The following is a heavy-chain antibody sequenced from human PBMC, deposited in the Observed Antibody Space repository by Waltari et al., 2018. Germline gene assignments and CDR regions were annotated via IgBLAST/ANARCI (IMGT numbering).Heavy chain of an antibody. CDR1: GYSISSGYY. CDR3: AREIGLLQLLELGKEGFDP. V-gene: IGHV4-38-2*02. CDR2: IYHSGCT. Sequence: QVQLQESGPGLVKPSETLSLTCAVSGYSISSGYYWGWIRQPPGKGLEWIGSIYHSGCTYDNPARKRRVTISVDTSKNQFSLKLSSVTAADTAVYYWAREIGLLQLLELGKEGFDPCGQGTLVTVSS. D-gene: IGHD1-1*01. J-gene: IGHJ5*02.